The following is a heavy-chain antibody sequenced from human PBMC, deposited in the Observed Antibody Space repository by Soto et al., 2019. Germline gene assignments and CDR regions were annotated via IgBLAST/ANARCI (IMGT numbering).Heavy chain of an antibody. D-gene: IGHD2-15*01. CDR2: VHYSGNT. CDR1: GYSISSGYH. V-gene: IGHV4-38-2*02. J-gene: IGHJ5*02. Sequence: PSETLSLTCTVSGYSISSGYHWAWIRQPPGKGLEWLGSVHYSGNTYYNPSLKSRLTISVDKSKNQFSLNLSSVTAADTALYYCARQDRVVAEGRWFDPWGQGTLVTVSS. CDR3: ARQDRVVAEGRWFDP.